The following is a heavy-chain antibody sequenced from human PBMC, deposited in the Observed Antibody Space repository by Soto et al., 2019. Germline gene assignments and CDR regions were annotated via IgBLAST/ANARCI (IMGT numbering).Heavy chain of an antibody. CDR1: GGSISSGDYY. CDR2: IYYSGST. V-gene: IGHV4-30-4*01. CDR3: ARDRVTTDGMDV. D-gene: IGHD4-17*01. J-gene: IGHJ6*02. Sequence: SETLSLTCTVSGGSISSGDYYWSWIRQPPGKGLEWIGYIYYSGSTYYNPSLKSRVTISVDTSKNQFSLKLSSVTAADTAVYYCARDRVTTDGMDVWGQRTTVTVSS.